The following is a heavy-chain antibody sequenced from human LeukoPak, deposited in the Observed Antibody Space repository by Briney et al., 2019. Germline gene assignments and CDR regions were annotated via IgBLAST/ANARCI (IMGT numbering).Heavy chain of an antibody. CDR3: AKVSDVSDSGSYYPTSTFDY. CDR1: RFTFSTYA. V-gene: IGHV3-23*01. CDR2: ISGSGNSA. D-gene: IGHD3-10*01. Sequence: GGSLRLSCAASRFTFSTYAMSWVRRAPGKGLEWVSGISGSGNSAYYADSVKGRFTISRDNSKNTLYLQMNSLRAEDTAVYYCAKVSDVSDSGSYYPTSTFDYWGQGTLVTVSS. J-gene: IGHJ4*02.